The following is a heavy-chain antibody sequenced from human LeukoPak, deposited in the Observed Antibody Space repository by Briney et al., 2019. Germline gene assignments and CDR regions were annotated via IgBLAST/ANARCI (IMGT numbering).Heavy chain of an antibody. CDR3: AKNMVAVAGPLP. V-gene: IGHV3-30*18. CDR2: ISYDGSNK. Sequence: PGRSLRLSCAASGFTFSSYGMHWVRQAPGKGLEWVAVISYDGSNKYYADSVKGRFTISRDNSKNTLYLQMNSLRAEDTAVYYCAKNMVAVAGPLPWGQGTLVTVSS. CDR1: GFTFSSYG. J-gene: IGHJ5*02. D-gene: IGHD6-19*01.